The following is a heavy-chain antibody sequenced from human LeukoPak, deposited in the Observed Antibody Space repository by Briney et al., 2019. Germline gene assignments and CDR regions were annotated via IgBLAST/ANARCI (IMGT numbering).Heavy chain of an antibody. D-gene: IGHD5-24*01. CDR2: IYTIGST. J-gene: IGHJ2*01. CDR1: GGSISSYF. V-gene: IGHV4-4*07. Sequence: SETLSLTCTVSGGSISSYFWSWIRQPAGKRLEWIGRIYTIGSTDYNPSLKSRVIMSVDTSKNQFSLKLTSVAAADTAVYYCARDSGGYNLYFDLWGRGTLVTVSS. CDR3: ARDSGGYNLYFDL.